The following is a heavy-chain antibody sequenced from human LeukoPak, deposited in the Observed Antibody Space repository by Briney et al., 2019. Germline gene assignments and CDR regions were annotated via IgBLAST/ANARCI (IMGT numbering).Heavy chain of an antibody. CDR3: ASRTGRKGDAFDI. CDR1: GYSFTSYW. Sequence: GESLKISCKGSGYSFTSYWIGWVRQMPGKGLEWMGIIYPDDSDTRYSPSFQGQVTISADKSISTAYLQWSSLKASDTAMYYCASRTGRKGDAFDIWGQGTMVTVSS. J-gene: IGHJ3*02. D-gene: IGHD1-1*01. CDR2: IYPDDSDT. V-gene: IGHV5-51*01.